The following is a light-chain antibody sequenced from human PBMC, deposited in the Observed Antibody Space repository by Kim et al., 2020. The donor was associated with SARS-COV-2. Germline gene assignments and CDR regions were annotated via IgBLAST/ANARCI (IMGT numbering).Light chain of an antibody. CDR1: QSVDIY. CDR3: QQRSSWPPIT. CDR2: DAS. Sequence: SPGDRATLSCRASQSVDIYLAWYQHKPGQAPRLLIYDASNRATGIPARFSGSGSGTYFTLTISSLEPEDFAVYYCQQRSSWPPITFGQGTRLEIK. V-gene: IGKV3-11*01. J-gene: IGKJ5*01.